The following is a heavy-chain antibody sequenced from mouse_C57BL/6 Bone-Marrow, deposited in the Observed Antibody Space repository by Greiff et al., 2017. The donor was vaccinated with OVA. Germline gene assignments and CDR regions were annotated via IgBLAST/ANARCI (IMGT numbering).Heavy chain of an antibody. CDR2: INPNYGTT. Sequence: EVQLQQSGPELVKPGASVKISCQASCYSFTDYNMNWVKQSNGKSLEWIGVINPNYGTTSYNQKFKGKATLTVDQSSSTAYMQLNSLTSEDSAVYYCAFYYGSSYRYFDVWGTGTTVTVSS. V-gene: IGHV1-39*01. D-gene: IGHD1-1*01. CDR3: AFYYGSSYRYFDV. CDR1: CYSFTDYN. J-gene: IGHJ1*03.